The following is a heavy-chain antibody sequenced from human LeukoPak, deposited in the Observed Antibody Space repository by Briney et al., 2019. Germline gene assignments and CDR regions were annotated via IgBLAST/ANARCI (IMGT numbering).Heavy chain of an antibody. CDR2: MNPNSGNT. J-gene: IGHJ5*02. CDR1: GYTFTSYD. CDR3: ARGPWSWFGELAEYNWFDP. Sequence: ASVKVSCKASGYTFTSYDINWVRQATGQGLEWMGWMNPNSGNTGYAQKFQGRVTITRNTSISTAYMELSSLRSEDTAVYYCARGPWSWFGELAEYNWFDPWGQGTLVTVSS. D-gene: IGHD3-10*01. V-gene: IGHV1-8*03.